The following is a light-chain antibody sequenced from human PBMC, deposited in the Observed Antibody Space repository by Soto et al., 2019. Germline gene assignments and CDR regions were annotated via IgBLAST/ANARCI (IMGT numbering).Light chain of an antibody. CDR2: EVT. Sequence: QSALTQPASVSGSPGQSITISCTGTGSDVGSYNLVSWYQQHPGKAPKLMIYEVTKRPSGVSNRFSGSKSGNTASLTISGLQAEDDVEYYCCSYAGNSLSLYVFGTGTKVTVL. CDR3: CSYAGNSLSLYV. CDR1: GSDVGSYNL. V-gene: IGLV2-23*02. J-gene: IGLJ1*01.